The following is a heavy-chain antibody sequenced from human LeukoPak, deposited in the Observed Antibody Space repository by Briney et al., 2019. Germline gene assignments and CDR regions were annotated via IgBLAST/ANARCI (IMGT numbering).Heavy chain of an antibody. CDR3: ARRELGRWFDP. CDR2: IDPSDSYT. V-gene: IGHV5-10-1*01. CDR1: GYIFTSYW. D-gene: IGHD7-27*01. J-gene: IGHJ5*02. Sequence: GECLKISCKGSGYIFTSYWISWVRQVPGKGLGWMGRIDPSDSYTNYSPSFQGHVTISADKSISTAYLQWSSLKASDTAMYYCARRELGRWFDPWGQGTLVTVSS.